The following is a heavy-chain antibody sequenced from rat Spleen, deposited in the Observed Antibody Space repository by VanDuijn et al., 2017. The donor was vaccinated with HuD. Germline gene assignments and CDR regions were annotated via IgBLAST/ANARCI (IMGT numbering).Heavy chain of an antibody. CDR3: SREGKLGVRGYYFDY. Sequence: QVQLKESGPGLVQPSQTLSLTCTVSGFSLTSYNVHWVRQSTGKGLEWLGLIWTDGNTGYNSALKSRLTFTRDTSKSQVFLKINSLQTEDTAIYFCSREGKLGVRGYYFDYWGQGVMVTVSS. D-gene: IGHD5-1*01. CDR2: IWTDGNT. CDR1: GFSLTSYN. V-gene: IGHV2-30*01. J-gene: IGHJ2*01.